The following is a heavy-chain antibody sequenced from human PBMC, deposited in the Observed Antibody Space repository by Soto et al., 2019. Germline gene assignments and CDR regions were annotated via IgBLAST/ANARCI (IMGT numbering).Heavy chain of an antibody. CDR1: GGSVSSCCNY. J-gene: IGHJ4*02. V-gene: IGHV4-39*01. Sequence: QPQLQESGPGLVKPSETLSLTCTVSGGSVSSCCNYWGWVRQPPGKGVEWIGSIHNSGSTSYNPSLRSRVTMSVDTPKNQFSLTLTSVTAADTAVYYCARGLSSPSATGIWGQGILVTVSS. CDR3: ARGLSSPSATGI. CDR2: IHNSGST. D-gene: IGHD6-6*01.